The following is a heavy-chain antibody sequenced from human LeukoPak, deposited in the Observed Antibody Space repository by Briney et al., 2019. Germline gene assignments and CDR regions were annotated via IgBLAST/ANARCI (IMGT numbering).Heavy chain of an antibody. CDR1: GGSISSYY. J-gene: IGHJ3*02. CDR3: ARERGASTDRAFDI. V-gene: IGHV4-4*07. Sequence: SETLSLTCTVSGGSISSYYWSWIRQPAGKGLDWIGRICTSESTSYSPSLKSRVTMSVDTSKNQFSLKLSSVTAADTAVYYCARERGASTDRAFDIWGQGTMVTVSS. CDR2: ICTSEST. D-gene: IGHD2-15*01.